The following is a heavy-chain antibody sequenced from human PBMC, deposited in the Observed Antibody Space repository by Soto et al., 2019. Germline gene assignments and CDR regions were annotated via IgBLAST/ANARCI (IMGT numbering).Heavy chain of an antibody. CDR2: IKQDGSEK. D-gene: IGHD3-10*01. CDR3: ARGRMVWGVASYYYGMDV. CDR1: GFSFSSYW. Sequence: EVQLVESGGGLVQPGGSLRLSCTASGFSFSSYWMRWVRQAPGNGLEWVANIKQDGSEKYYVDSVKGRFTISRDNAKNSLYLQMNSLRAEDTAVYYWARGRMVWGVASYYYGMDVWGQGTTVTVSS. J-gene: IGHJ6*02. V-gene: IGHV3-7*03.